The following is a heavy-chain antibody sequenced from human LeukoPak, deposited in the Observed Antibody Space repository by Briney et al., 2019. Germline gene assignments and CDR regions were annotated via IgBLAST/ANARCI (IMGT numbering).Heavy chain of an antibody. CDR2: IYHSGST. CDR3: ASPLYYYDSSGYFPHDAFDI. CDR1: GYSISSGYY. V-gene: IGHV4-38-2*01. J-gene: IGHJ3*02. Sequence: SETLSLTCAVSGYSISSGYYWGWIRQPPGKGPEWIGSIYHSGSTYYNPSLKSRVTISVDTSKNQFSLKLSSVTAADTAVYYCASPLYYYDSSGYFPHDAFDIWGQGTMVTVSS. D-gene: IGHD3-22*01.